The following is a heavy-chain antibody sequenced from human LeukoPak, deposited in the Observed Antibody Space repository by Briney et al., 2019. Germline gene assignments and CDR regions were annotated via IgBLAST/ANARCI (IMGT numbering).Heavy chain of an antibody. D-gene: IGHD6-19*01. CDR1: GGSISSLY. J-gene: IGHJ4*02. CDR2: IYYTGST. Sequence: TASETLSLTCSVSGGSISSLYWSWIRQPPGKGLEWIGYIYYTGSTNYNPSLKSRVTMFVDMSKNQFSLRLSSVTAADTAVYYCARLRPRGSSGWLLFDYWGQGTLVTVSS. V-gene: IGHV4-59*08. CDR3: ARLRPRGSSGWLLFDY.